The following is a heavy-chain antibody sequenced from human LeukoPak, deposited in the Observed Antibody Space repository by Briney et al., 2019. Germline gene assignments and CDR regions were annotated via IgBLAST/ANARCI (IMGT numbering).Heavy chain of an antibody. CDR2: IYYSGST. J-gene: IGHJ4*02. CDR3: ARKVYDILTGPSDDYFDY. Sequence: SETLSLTCTVSGGSISSSSYYWGWIRQPPGKGLEWIGSIYYSGSTYYNPSLKSRVTISVDTSKNQFSLKLSSVTAADTAVYYCARKVYDILTGPSDDYFDYWGQGTLVTVSS. CDR1: GGSISSSSYY. D-gene: IGHD3-9*01. V-gene: IGHV4-39*07.